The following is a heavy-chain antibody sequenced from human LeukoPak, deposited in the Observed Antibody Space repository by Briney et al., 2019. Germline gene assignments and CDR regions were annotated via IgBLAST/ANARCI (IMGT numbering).Heavy chain of an antibody. Sequence: PSETLSLTCAVSGYSISSGYYWGWIRQPPGKGLEWIGSIYHSESTYYNPSLKSRVTISVDTSKNQFSLKLSSVTAADTAVYYCARLSTSRPIGWFDPWGQGTLVTVSS. V-gene: IGHV4-38-2*01. D-gene: IGHD2-2*01. CDR2: IYHSEST. CDR3: ARLSTSRPIGWFDP. J-gene: IGHJ5*02. CDR1: GYSISSGYY.